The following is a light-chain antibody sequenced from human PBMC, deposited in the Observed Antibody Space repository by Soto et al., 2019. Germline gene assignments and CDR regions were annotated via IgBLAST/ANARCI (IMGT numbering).Light chain of an antibody. CDR1: QDITYA. CDR2: GAS. CDR3: QQYENLPLT. V-gene: IGKV1-33*01. J-gene: IGKJ5*01. Sequence: DIQMTQSPSSLSASVGDRVTITCQASQDITYALNWYQQRPGKAPKLLIYGASNLETGVPSRFSGSESGTDFTFTISSLQPEDIATYYCQQYENLPLTFGQGTRLEIK.